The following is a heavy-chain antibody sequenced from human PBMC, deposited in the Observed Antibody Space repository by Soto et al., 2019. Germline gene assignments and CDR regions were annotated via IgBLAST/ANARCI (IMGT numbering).Heavy chain of an antibody. CDR3: ARVETGTTKPFDY. V-gene: IGHV4-31*03. CDR1: GGSISSGGYY. D-gene: IGHD1-1*01. Sequence: QVQLQESGPGLVKPSQTLSLTCTVSGGSISSGGYYWTWIRQHPGKGLEWIGYIYYSGSTYYNPSHKSRVTISGDTSKNQFSLKLSSVTAADTAVYYCARVETGTTKPFDYWGQGTLVTVSS. J-gene: IGHJ4*02. CDR2: IYYSGST.